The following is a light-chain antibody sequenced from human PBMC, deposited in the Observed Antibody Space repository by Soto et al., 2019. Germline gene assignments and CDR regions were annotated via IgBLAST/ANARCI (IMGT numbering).Light chain of an antibody. CDR2: DAS. CDR3: QQYDNLPFT. Sequence: DIQMTQSPSSLSASVGERGTITCQASQDISNYLNWYQQKPGKAPKLLIYDASHLETGVPTRFSGSGSGTDFTFTISSLQPEYIATYYCQQYDNLPFTFGGGTKVEIK. V-gene: IGKV1-33*01. J-gene: IGKJ4*01. CDR1: QDISNY.